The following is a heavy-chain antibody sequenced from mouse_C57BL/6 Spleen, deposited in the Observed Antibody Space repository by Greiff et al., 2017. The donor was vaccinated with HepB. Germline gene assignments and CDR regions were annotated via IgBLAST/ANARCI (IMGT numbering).Heavy chain of an antibody. J-gene: IGHJ4*01. Sequence: QVHVKQPGAELVKPGASVKLSCKASGYTFTSYWMQWVKQRPGQGLEWIGEIDPSDSYTNYNQKFKGKATLTVDTSSSTAYMQLSSLTSEDSAVYYCARYYSNYFYAMDYWGQGTSVTVSS. CDR2: IDPSDSYT. CDR1: GYTFTSYW. CDR3: ARYYSNYFYAMDY. V-gene: IGHV1-50*01. D-gene: IGHD2-5*01.